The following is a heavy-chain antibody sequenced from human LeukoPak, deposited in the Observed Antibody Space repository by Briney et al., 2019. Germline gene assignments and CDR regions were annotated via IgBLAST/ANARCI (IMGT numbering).Heavy chain of an antibody. CDR1: GFTFSRLW. Sequence: GGSLRLSCAASGFTFSRLWMSWVRQAPGRGPEGVANINQDGGTTYYVASVKGRFTIARDNAKISLSLQMSSLRAEDTAVYYCTKDRQGPNQYHMDVWGKGTTVTVSS. CDR2: INQDGGTT. J-gene: IGHJ6*03. CDR3: TKDRQGPNQYHMDV. V-gene: IGHV3-7*01.